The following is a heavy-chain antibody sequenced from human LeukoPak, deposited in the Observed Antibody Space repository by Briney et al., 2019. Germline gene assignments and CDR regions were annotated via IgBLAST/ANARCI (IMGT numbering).Heavy chain of an antibody. J-gene: IGHJ6*03. D-gene: IGHD6-13*01. CDR2: INHSGST. Sequence: SETLSLTCAVYGGSFSGYYWSWIRQPPGKGLEWIGEINHSGSTNYNPSLKSRVTISVDTSKNQFSLKLSSVTAADTAVYYCARVPYSSSWTGGYYYYMDVWGKGTTVTISS. CDR1: GGSFSGYY. V-gene: IGHV4-34*01. CDR3: ARVPYSSSWTGGYYYYMDV.